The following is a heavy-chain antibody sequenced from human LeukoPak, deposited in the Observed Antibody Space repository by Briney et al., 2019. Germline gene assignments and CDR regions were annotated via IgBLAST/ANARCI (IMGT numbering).Heavy chain of an antibody. D-gene: IGHD5-24*01. V-gene: IGHV3-48*03. J-gene: IGHJ6*03. CDR1: GFTFSSYE. CDR3: ARPRMDGYSYYSYYMDV. CDR2: ISSSGSTI. Sequence: GGSLRLSCAASGFTFSSYEMNWVRQAPGKGLEWVSYISSSGSTIYYADSMKGRFTISRDNAKNSLYLQMNSLRAEDTAVYYCARPRMDGYSYYSYYMDVWGKGTTVTISS.